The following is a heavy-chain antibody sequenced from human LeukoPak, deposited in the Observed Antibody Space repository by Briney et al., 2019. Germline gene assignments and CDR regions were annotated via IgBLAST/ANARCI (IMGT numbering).Heavy chain of an antibody. CDR2: ISGSGGST. CDR1: GFTVSSNY. V-gene: IGHV3-23*01. D-gene: IGHD2-21*02. CDR3: AKARHIVVVTAIPFDY. Sequence: PGGSLRLSCAASGFTVSSNYMSWVRQAPGKGLEWVSAISGSGGSTYYADSVKGRFTISRDNSKNTLYLQMNSLRAEDTAVYCCAKARHIVVVTAIPFDYWGQGTLVTVSS. J-gene: IGHJ4*02.